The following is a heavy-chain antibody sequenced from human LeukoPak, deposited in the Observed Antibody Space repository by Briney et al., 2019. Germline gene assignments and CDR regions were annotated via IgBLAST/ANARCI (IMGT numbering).Heavy chain of an antibody. CDR1: VFTLSSYA. CDR3: AKDRQWELLPHDNWFDP. CDR2: ISGSGGST. V-gene: IGHV3-23*01. Sequence: GGSLRLSCAASVFTLSSYAMSSVPQAPGKGLEWVSAISGSGGSTYYADSVKGRFTISKDNPKNTLYLQMNSLRAEDTAVYYCAKDRQWELLPHDNWFDPWGQGTLVTVSS. J-gene: IGHJ5*02. D-gene: IGHD1-26*01.